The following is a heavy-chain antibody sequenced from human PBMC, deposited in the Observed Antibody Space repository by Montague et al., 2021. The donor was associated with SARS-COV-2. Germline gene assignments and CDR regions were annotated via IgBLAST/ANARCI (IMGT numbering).Heavy chain of an antibody. D-gene: IGHD6-19*01. V-gene: IGHV4-31*03. Sequence: LTCTVSGGSINSGGYYWSWIRQHPGKGLEWIGYIYYSGSTYYNPSLKSRLTISVDTSKNQFSLKLSSVTAADTAVYYCAGVHFVSSGWYPDAFDIWGQGTMVTVSS. CDR2: IYYSGST. CDR3: AGVHFVSSGWYPDAFDI. CDR1: GGSINSGGYY. J-gene: IGHJ3*02.